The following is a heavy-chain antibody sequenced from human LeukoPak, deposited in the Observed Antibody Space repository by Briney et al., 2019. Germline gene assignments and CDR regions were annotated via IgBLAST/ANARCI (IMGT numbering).Heavy chain of an antibody. V-gene: IGHV4-34*01. J-gene: IGHJ5*02. CDR2: INHSGST. Sequence: SETLSLTCAVYGGSFSGYYWSWIRQPPGKGLEWIGEINHSGSTNYNPSLKSRVTISVDTSKNQFSLKLSSVTAADTAVYYCARGSGYCSSTSCYGNWLDPWGQGTLVTVSS. CDR3: ARGSGYCSSTSCYGNWLDP. CDR1: GGSFSGYY. D-gene: IGHD2-2*01.